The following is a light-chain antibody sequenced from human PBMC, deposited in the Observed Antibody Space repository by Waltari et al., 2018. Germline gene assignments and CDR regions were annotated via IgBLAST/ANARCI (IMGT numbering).Light chain of an antibody. J-gene: IGLJ3*02. V-gene: IGLV2-23*02. Sequence: QSAVTQPASVSGSPGQSITISCTGSDSEVGTNNLVSWYQQHPGKAPKLMIYEVTRRPSGVTNRFSGSKSGNTASLTISGLQAEDEADYYCCSYAGSSTVFGGGTKLTVL. CDR2: EVT. CDR3: CSYAGSSTV. CDR1: DSEVGTNNL.